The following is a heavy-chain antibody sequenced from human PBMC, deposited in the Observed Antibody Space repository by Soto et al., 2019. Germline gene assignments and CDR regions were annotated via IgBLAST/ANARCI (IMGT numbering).Heavy chain of an antibody. J-gene: IGHJ4*02. Sequence: SETLSLTCNASAGSVSRSDSAWGWIRQSPGKGLEWIGTIDYSGTSYYIPSPKSRITISIDTSKTQISLKMTSVTAADTAVYYCARHEHNHGFEYYSDSWGQGTLLTVSS. V-gene: IGHV4-39*01. CDR3: ARHEHNHGFEYYSDS. CDR1: AGSVSRSDSA. CDR2: IDYSGTS. D-gene: IGHD4-17*01.